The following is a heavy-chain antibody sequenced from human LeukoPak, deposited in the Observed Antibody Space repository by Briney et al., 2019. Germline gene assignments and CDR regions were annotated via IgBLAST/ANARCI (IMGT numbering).Heavy chain of an antibody. J-gene: IGHJ4*02. CDR3: ARPYYYDSSGYYPYY. Sequence: GGSLRLSCAASGFTASSSYMSWVRQAPGKGLEWVSVIYSGGSTYYADSVKGRFTISRDNSKNTLYLQMNSLRAEDTAVYYCARPYYYDSSGYYPYYWGQGTLVTVSS. V-gene: IGHV3-66*02. CDR2: IYSGGST. D-gene: IGHD3-22*01. CDR1: GFTASSSY.